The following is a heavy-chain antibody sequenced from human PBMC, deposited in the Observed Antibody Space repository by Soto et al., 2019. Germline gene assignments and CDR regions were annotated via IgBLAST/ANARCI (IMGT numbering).Heavy chain of an antibody. Sequence: EVQLVESGGTLVQPGGSLRLYCAASGFTVSSDYMSWVRRAPGKGLEWVSVIYSGGDTHYADSVKGRFTISRDNSKNTLYLQMNSLRAEDTAVYYCARAFIGVAGYFDYWGQGTLVTVSS. CDR2: IYSGGDT. CDR1: GFTVSSDY. J-gene: IGHJ4*02. V-gene: IGHV3-66*01. CDR3: ARAFIGVAGYFDY. D-gene: IGHD6-19*01.